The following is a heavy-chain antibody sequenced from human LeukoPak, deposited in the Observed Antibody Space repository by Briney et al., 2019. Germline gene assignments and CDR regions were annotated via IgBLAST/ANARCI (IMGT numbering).Heavy chain of an antibody. D-gene: IGHD1-1*01. CDR1: GFTFSSYA. V-gene: IGHV3-23*01. CDR2: ISGSGGDT. Sequence: PGGSLRLSCAASGFTFSSYAMSWVRQAPGKGLEWVSSISGSGGDTYYEDSVKGRVAISRDNSKHTLYLQMNSLRAEDSALYYRARDIQLGPYIDYWGQGTLVTVSS. CDR3: ARDIQLGPYIDY. J-gene: IGHJ4*02.